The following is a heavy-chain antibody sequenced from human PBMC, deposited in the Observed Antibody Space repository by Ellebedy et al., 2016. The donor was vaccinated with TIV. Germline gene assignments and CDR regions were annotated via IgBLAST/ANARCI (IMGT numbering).Heavy chain of an antibody. CDR2: IIPIFGTA. V-gene: IGHV1-69*13. D-gene: IGHD5-12*01. CDR3: ARGGIVATIYPAPFAFDY. Sequence: ASVKVSCKASGYTFTSYGISWVRQAPGQGLEWMGGIIPIFGTANYAQKFQGRVTITADESTSTAYMELSSLRSEDTAVYYCARGGIVATIYPAPFAFDYWGQGTLVTVSS. J-gene: IGHJ4*02. CDR1: GYTFTSYG.